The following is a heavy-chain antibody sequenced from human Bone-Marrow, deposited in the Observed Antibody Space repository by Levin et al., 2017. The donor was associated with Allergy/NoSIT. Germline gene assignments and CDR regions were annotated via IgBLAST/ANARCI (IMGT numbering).Heavy chain of an antibody. CDR2: IYYIGST. V-gene: IGHV4-59*01. Sequence: GSLRLSCTVSGGSISSYYWSWIRQPPGKGLEWIGYIYYIGSTNYNPSLKSRVTISVDTPKNQFSLRLSSVTAADTAVYYCARDRVIVGTTNYFYGMDVWGQGTTVTVSS. J-gene: IGHJ6*02. CDR3: ARDRVIVGTTNYFYGMDV. CDR1: GGSISSYY. D-gene: IGHD1-26*01.